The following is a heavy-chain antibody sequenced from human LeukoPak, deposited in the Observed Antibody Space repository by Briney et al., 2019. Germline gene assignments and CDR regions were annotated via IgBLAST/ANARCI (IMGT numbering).Heavy chain of an antibody. V-gene: IGHV1-69*06. CDR1: GGTFSSYA. Sequence: SVKVSCKASGGTFSSYAISWVRQAPGQGLEWMGRIIPIFGTANYAQKFQGRVTITADKSTSTAYMELSSLRSEDTAVYYCARDMGIAVAGVLYYFDYWGQGTLVTVSS. CDR2: IIPIFGTA. CDR3: ARDMGIAVAGVLYYFDY. J-gene: IGHJ4*02. D-gene: IGHD6-19*01.